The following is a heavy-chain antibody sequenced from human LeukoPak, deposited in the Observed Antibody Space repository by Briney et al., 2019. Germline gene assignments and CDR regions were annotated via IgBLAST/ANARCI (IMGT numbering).Heavy chain of an antibody. CDR3: AREYYDFWSGYSAALDY. D-gene: IGHD3-3*01. V-gene: IGHV1-18*01. CDR1: GYTFTSYG. Sequence: ASVKVSCKASGYTFTSYGICWVRQAPGQGLEWMGWISAYNGNTNYAQKLQGRVTMTTDTSTSTAYMELRSLRSDDTAVYYCAREYYDFWSGYSAALDYWGQGTLVTVSS. CDR2: ISAYNGNT. J-gene: IGHJ4*02.